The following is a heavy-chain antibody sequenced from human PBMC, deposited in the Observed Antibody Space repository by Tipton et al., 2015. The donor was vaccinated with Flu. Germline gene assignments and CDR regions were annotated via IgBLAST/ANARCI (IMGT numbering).Heavy chain of an antibody. CDR1: GGSISTTIYY. CDR2: IHYSGTT. CDR3: ARDLWNDRRAYYYYGVDV. D-gene: IGHD1-1*01. V-gene: IGHV4-39*07. J-gene: IGHJ6*02. Sequence: TLSLTCTVSGGSISTTIYYWGWVRQPPGKGLEWIGSIHYSGTTYYNPSLKSRVTISIDASKNQFSLDLTSLTAANTAVYYCARDLWNDRRAYYYYGVDVWSQGNTVTVPS.